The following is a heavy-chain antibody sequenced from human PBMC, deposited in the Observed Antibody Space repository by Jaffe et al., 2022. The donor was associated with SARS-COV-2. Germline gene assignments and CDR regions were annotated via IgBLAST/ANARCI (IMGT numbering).Heavy chain of an antibody. D-gene: IGHD3-16*02. CDR1: GGSISSYY. Sequence: QVQLQESGPGLVKPSETLSLTCTVSGGSISSYYWSWIRQPPGKGLEWIGYIYYSGSTNYNPSLKSRVTISVDTSKNQFSLKLSSVTAADTAVYYCARGGGKPYYDYVWGSYRLDYWGQGTLVTVSS. J-gene: IGHJ4*02. CDR2: IYYSGST. V-gene: IGHV4-59*01. CDR3: ARGGGKPYYDYVWGSYRLDY.